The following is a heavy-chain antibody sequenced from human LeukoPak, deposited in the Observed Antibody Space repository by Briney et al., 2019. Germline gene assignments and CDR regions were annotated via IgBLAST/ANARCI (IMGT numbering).Heavy chain of an antibody. D-gene: IGHD6-13*01. CDR3: AKDGYSSIPGFHFEY. Sequence: GGSLRLSCAASGFTIDNYAMHWVRQVPGKGLEWVSGISWNSGKTAYADSVKGRFTISRDNSKKTLYLHLNSLRVEDAAVYYCAKDGYSSIPGFHFEYWGQGTPVTVSS. V-gene: IGHV3-9*01. J-gene: IGHJ4*02. CDR1: GFTIDNYA. CDR2: ISWNSGKT.